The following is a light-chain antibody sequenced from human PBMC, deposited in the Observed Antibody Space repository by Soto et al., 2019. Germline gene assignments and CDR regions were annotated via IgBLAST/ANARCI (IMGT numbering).Light chain of an antibody. CDR3: QQYYDWPIT. CDR1: QSVSSN. Sequence: EIVMTQSPATLSVSPGERATLSCRTSQSVSSNLAWYQQKPGQAPRLLIYGASTRATGIPAMFSGSGSGTEFTLTISSLQSEDFAVYYCQQYYDWPITFGQGTRLE. CDR2: GAS. J-gene: IGKJ5*01. V-gene: IGKV3-15*01.